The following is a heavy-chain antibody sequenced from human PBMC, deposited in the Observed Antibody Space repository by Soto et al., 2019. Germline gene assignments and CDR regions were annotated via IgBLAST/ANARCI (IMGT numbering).Heavy chain of an antibody. D-gene: IGHD3-10*01. CDR3: ARGVGSGIYYNQYNWFDP. CDR1: GYTFTTYG. V-gene: IGHV1-18*01. CDR2: INVYNGNT. J-gene: IGHJ5*02. Sequence: QVQLVQSGGEVKKPGASVKVSCKASGYTFTTYGISWVRQAPGQGLEWMGWINVYNGNTKYAQKLQGRVTMTTDTSTSTAYMELRSLISDDTAVYYCARGVGSGIYYNQYNWFDPWGQGTLVTGS.